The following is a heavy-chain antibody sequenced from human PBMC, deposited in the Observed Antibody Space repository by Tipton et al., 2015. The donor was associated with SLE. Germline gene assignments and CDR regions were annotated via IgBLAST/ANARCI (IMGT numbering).Heavy chain of an antibody. CDR3: ARDESGFKDFFDY. Sequence: QLVQSGPEVKKPGASVKVSCKASGYTLTNYGFNWVRQAPGQGLEWMGWIGADNGNTNYALKFQGRVTMTRDKTTSTAYMELRSLRSYDTAIYYCARDESGFKDFFDYWGQGTLVTVSS. D-gene: IGHD5-12*01. V-gene: IGHV1-18*01. J-gene: IGHJ4*02. CDR1: GYTLTNYG. CDR2: IGADNGNT.